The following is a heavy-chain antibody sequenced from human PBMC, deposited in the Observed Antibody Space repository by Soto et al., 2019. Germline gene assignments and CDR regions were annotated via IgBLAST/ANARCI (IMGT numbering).Heavy chain of an antibody. CDR1: GYTFTSYG. CDR3: ARGRALYDYVWGSYRYGLDY. V-gene: IGHV1-18*01. D-gene: IGHD3-16*02. CDR2: ISAYNGNT. J-gene: IGHJ4*02. Sequence: ASVKVSCKASGYTFTSYGISWVRQAPGQGLEWMGWISAYNGNTNYAQKLQGRVTMTTDTSTSTAYMELRSLRSDDTAVYYCARGRALYDYVWGSYRYGLDYWGQGTLVTVSS.